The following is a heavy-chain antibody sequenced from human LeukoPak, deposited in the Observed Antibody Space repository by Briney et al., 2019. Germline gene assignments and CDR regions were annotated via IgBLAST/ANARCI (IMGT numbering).Heavy chain of an antibody. V-gene: IGHV4-39*01. Sequence: PSETLSLTCTVSGGSISISSYYWGRIRQPPGKGLEWNGCIYYSGSTYYNTSLKSRVTISVDTSKNQFSLMLSSVTAEYTVVYYCARRSSGMISIDYWGQGTLVTVSS. CDR3: ARRSSGMISIDY. CDR2: IYYSGST. CDR1: GGSISISSYY. D-gene: IGHD6-25*01. J-gene: IGHJ4*02.